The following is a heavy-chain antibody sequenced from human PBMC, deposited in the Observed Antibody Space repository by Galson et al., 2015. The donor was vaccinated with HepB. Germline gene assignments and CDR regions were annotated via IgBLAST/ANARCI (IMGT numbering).Heavy chain of an antibody. CDR2: IYGRGNT. D-gene: IGHD5-24*01. J-gene: IGHJ4*02. Sequence: SLRLSCAASGFTVNTRMSWFRQAPGKGLEWVSVIYGRGNTYYADSVKGRFTISRDNSKNTLYLQMNSLGAEDTAMYYCAREREGNPEAEFWSQGTLVTVSS. CDR1: GFTVNTR. V-gene: IGHV3-53*01. CDR3: AREREGNPEAEF.